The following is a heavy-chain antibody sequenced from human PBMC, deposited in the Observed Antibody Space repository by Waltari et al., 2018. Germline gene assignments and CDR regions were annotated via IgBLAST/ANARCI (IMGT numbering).Heavy chain of an antibody. V-gene: IGHV4-34*01. CDR3: ARHVTNLRWQQLVRYFDY. CDR2: INHSGST. Sequence: QVQLQQWGAGLLKPSETLSLTCAVYGGSFSGYYWSWIRQPPGKGLEWIGEINHSGSTNYNPSLKSRFTISVDTSKNQFSLKLSSVTAADTAVYYCARHVTNLRWQQLVRYFDYWGQGTLVTVSS. J-gene: IGHJ4*02. D-gene: IGHD6-13*01. CDR1: GGSFSGYY.